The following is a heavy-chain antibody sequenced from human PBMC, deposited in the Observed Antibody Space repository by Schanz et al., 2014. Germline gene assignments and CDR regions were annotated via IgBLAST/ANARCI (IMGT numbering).Heavy chain of an antibody. CDR2: INPSGGGT. V-gene: IGHV1-46*01. J-gene: IGHJ4*02. D-gene: IGHD5-12*01. CDR1: GYTFTSYS. CDR3: ARDFSAYVGNYFDY. Sequence: QVQLVQSGAEVKKPGASVKVSCKASGYTFTSYSMHWVRQAPGQGLEWMGIINPSGGGTSYALRFQDRVTMTTDTSTSTSYMELTSLRFDDTAVYYCARDFSAYVGNYFDYWGQGTLVTVSS.